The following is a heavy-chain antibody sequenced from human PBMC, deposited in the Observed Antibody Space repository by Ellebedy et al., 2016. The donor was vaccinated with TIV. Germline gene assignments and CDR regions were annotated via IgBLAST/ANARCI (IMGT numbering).Heavy chain of an antibody. D-gene: IGHD1-26*01. CDR2: LKQDGSDK. CDR3: AKDRIVGARKFDD. Sequence: PGGSLRLSCAASGFTFSYYWMTWVRQAPGKGLEWVASLKQDGSDKYYVDSVKGRFTISRDNAKTSLYLQMNGLRAEDTAVYYCAKDRIVGARKFDDWGQGTLVTVSS. V-gene: IGHV3-7*03. J-gene: IGHJ4*02. CDR1: GFTFSYYW.